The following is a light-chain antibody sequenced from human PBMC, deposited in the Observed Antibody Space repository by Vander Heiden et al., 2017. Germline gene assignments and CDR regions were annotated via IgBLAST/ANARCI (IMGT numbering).Light chain of an antibody. Sequence: DIQMTQSPSSLSASVGDRVTITRRASQSISSYLNWYQQRPGKAPKLLIYAASSLQSGVPSRFSGSGSGTDFTLTISRLQPEDFATYYCRQSYSTPRFGGGTRVEIK. J-gene: IGKJ4*01. V-gene: IGKV1-39*01. CDR1: QSISSY. CDR3: RQSYSTPR. CDR2: AAS.